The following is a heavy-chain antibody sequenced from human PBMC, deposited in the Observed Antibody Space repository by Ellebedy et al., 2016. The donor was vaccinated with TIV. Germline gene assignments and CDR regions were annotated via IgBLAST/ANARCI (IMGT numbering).Heavy chain of an antibody. Sequence: GESLKISCAASGFTFSSYAMSWVRQAPGKGLEWVSAISGSGGSTYYADSVKGRFSISRDNSKNTLHLQMNSLRPEDTGTYYCARGRSHYDLLTDSPGFDYWGQGTLVTVSS. CDR2: ISGSGGST. V-gene: IGHV3-23*01. CDR3: ARGRSHYDLLTDSPGFDY. CDR1: GFTFSSYA. D-gene: IGHD3-9*01. J-gene: IGHJ4*02.